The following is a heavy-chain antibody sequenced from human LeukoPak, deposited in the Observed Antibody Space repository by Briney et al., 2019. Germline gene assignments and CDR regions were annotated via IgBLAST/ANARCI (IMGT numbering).Heavy chain of an antibody. J-gene: IGHJ6*03. D-gene: IGHD6-13*01. V-gene: IGHV3-30*03. CDR1: GFTFSGYW. CDR2: ISYDGSNK. Sequence: GGSLRLSCAASGFTFSGYWMSWVRQAPGKGLEWVAVISYDGSNKYYADSVKGRFTISRDNSKNTLYLQMNSLRAEDTAVYYCARAAAGRTTESYYYYYMDVWGKGTTVTVSS. CDR3: ARAAAGRTTESYYYYYMDV.